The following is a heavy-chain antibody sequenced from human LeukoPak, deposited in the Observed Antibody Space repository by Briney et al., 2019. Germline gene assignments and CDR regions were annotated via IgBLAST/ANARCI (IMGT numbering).Heavy chain of an antibody. J-gene: IGHJ4*02. CDR2: IYSGGST. Sequence: GGSLRLSCAASGFTLSSNYMSWVRQAPGKGLEWVSVIYSGGSTYYADSVKGRFTISRDNSKNTLYLQMNSLRAEDTAVYYCAKTYYYDSSGYSPHFDYWGQGTLVTVSS. CDR1: GFTLSSNY. D-gene: IGHD3-22*01. CDR3: AKTYYYDSSGYSPHFDY. V-gene: IGHV3-53*01.